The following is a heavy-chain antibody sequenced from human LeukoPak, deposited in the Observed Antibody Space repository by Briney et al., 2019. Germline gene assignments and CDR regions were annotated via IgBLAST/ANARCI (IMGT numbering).Heavy chain of an antibody. J-gene: IGHJ6*04. CDR2: ISFVGSKK. CDR3: AKESDSVVVPAADYYYGMDV. D-gene: IGHD2-2*01. CDR1: GFTFSSYG. V-gene: IGHV3-30*18. Sequence: GGSLRLSCAPSGFTFSSYGMHWVRQAPDERLGWVVVISFVGSKKYYADSVKGQFTISKDHSKNTLYLQMNSIRAEDTGVYYCAKESDSVVVPAADYYYGMDVWGKGTTVTVSS.